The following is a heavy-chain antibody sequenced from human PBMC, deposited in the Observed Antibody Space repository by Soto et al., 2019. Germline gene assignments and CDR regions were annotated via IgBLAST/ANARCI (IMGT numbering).Heavy chain of an antibody. V-gene: IGHV1-24*01. Sequence: GASVKVSCKVSGYTLTELSMHWVRQAPGKGLEWMGGFDPEDGETIYAQKFQGRVTMTEDTSTDTAYMELSSLRSEDTAVYYCATSFHLGELSPPGLFDYWGQGTLVTVSS. D-gene: IGHD3-16*02. CDR3: ATSFHLGELSPPGLFDY. CDR2: FDPEDGET. CDR1: GYTLTELS. J-gene: IGHJ4*02.